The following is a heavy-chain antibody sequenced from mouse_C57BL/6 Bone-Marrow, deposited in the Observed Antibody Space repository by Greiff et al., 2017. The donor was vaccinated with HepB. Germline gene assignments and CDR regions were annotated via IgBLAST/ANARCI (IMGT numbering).Heavy chain of an antibody. Sequence: QVQLQQSGPGLVKPSQSLFLTCSITGFPITSGYYWIWIRQSPGKPLEWMGYITHSGETFYNPSLQSPISITRETSKNQFFLQLNSVTTEDTAMYYCAGDHGNWYFDVWGTGTTVTVSS. CDR2: ITHSGET. CDR3: AGDHGNWYFDV. J-gene: IGHJ1*03. CDR1: GFPITSGYY. D-gene: IGHD2-1*01. V-gene: IGHV12-3*01.